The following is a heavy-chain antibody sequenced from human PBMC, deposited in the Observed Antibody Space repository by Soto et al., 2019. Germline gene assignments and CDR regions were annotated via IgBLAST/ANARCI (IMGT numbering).Heavy chain of an antibody. J-gene: IGHJ4*02. V-gene: IGHV4-59*08. CDR3: ARAVGDPLYYLDY. D-gene: IGHD6-19*01. Sequence: QVQLQESGPGLVRPSETLSLTCTVSSDSISSYYWIWIRQSPGKGLEWIGYTDYSGNTNYNPSLKSRVTISVDTSKNQFSPRLSSVTAADTSVYYCARAVGDPLYYLDYWGQGTLLTVSS. CDR2: TDYSGNT. CDR1: SDSISSYY.